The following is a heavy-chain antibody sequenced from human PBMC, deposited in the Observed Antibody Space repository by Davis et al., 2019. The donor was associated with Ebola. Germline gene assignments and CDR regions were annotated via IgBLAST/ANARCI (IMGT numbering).Heavy chain of an antibody. V-gene: IGHV3-73*01. J-gene: IGHJ3*02. CDR1: GFTFSGSA. CDR3: SVTVAAFDI. D-gene: IGHD1-14*01. CDR2: IRSKANSYAT. Sequence: GESLKISCAASGFTFSGSAMHWVRQASGKGLEWVVRIRSKANSYATAYAASVKGRFTISRDESKNTAYLQMNSLKTEDTAVYYCSVTVAAFDIWGQGTMVTVSS.